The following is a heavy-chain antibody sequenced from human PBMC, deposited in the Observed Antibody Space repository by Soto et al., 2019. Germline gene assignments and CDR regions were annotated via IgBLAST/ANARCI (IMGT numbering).Heavy chain of an antibody. CDR3: VRESPVSGPNWFDT. V-gene: IGHV4-30-2*06. J-gene: IGHJ5*02. D-gene: IGHD2-8*01. Sequence: SETLSLTCSVSGGSINSGRSSWNWIRQSPGKGLEWIASIYHSGSTYYNPSLKSRVSISVDRPENKFSLKLRSVAASDTAVYYCVRESPVSGPNWFDTWGPGPLVTVSS. CDR2: IYHSGST. CDR1: GGSINSGRSS.